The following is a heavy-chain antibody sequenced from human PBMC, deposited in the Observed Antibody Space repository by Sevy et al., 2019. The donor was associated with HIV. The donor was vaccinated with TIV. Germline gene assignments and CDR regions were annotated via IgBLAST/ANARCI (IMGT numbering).Heavy chain of an antibody. V-gene: IGHV3-30*18. D-gene: IGHD1-26*01. CDR1: GFTFSSYG. CDR3: AKAVELPFFDY. J-gene: IGHJ4*02. Sequence: GGSLRLSCAASGFTFSSYGMHWVRQAPGKGLEWVAVISYDGSNKYYADSVKGRFTISRVNSKNTLYLQMNSLRAEDTAVYYCAKAVELPFFDYWGQGTLVTVSS. CDR2: ISYDGSNK.